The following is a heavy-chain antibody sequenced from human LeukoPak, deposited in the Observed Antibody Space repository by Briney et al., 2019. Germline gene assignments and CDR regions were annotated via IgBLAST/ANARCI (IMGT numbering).Heavy chain of an antibody. CDR3: ARGGCSTSCYIPYYYYYYFMDV. V-gene: IGHV1-8*03. D-gene: IGHD2-2*02. J-gene: IGHJ6*03. Sequence: ASVKVSCKASGYTFTSYDINWVRQATGPGLGWMGWMNPNSGNTGYAQKFQGRVTITRNTSISTAYMELSSLRSEDTAVYYCARGGCSTSCYIPYYYYYYFMDVWGKGTTVTVSS. CDR1: GYTFTSYD. CDR2: MNPNSGNT.